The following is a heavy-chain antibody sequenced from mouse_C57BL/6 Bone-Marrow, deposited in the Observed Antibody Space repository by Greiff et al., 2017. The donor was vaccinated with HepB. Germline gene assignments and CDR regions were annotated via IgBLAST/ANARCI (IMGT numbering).Heavy chain of an antibody. J-gene: IGHJ4*01. CDR1: GYTFTSYW. CDR2: INPSNGGT. D-gene: IGHD6-1*01. Sequence: QVHVKQPGTELVKPGASVKLSCKASGYTFTSYWMHWVKQRPGQGLEWIGNINPSNGGTNYNEKFKSKATLTVDKSSSTAYMQLSSLTSEDSAVYYCARDSAGYYAMDYWGQGTSVTVSS. V-gene: IGHV1-53*01. CDR3: ARDSAGYYAMDY.